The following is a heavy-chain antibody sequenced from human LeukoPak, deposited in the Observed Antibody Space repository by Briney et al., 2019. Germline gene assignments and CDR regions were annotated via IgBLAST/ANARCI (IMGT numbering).Heavy chain of an antibody. J-gene: IGHJ4*02. CDR3: ARRDFAIFGVVTPFDN. V-gene: IGHV4-34*01. D-gene: IGHD3-3*01. CDR1: GFTFSSYS. CDR2: INHRGST. Sequence: PGGSLRLSCAASGFTFSSYSMNWVRQTPGKGLEWIGEINHRGSTNYNPSLESRVTISADTSKNQFSLRLYSVTAADTAVYYCARRDFAIFGVVTPFDNWGQGILVTVSS.